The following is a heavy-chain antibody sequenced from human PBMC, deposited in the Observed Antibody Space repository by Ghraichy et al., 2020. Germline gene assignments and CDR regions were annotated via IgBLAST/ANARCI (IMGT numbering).Heavy chain of an antibody. D-gene: IGHD3-16*01. CDR1: GFTFSSYS. CDR3: ASLRPSRNDY. Sequence: GGSLRLSCAASGFTFSSYSMNWVRQAPGKGLEWVSSISSSSSYIYYADSVKGRFTISRDNAKNSLYLQMNSLRAEDTAVYYCASLRPSRNDYWGQGTLVTVSA. CDR2: ISSSSSYI. V-gene: IGHV3-21*01. J-gene: IGHJ4*02.